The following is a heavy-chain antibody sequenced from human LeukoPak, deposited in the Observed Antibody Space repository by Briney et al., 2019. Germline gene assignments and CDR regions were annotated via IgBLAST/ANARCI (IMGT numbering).Heavy chain of an antibody. CDR2: INPDSGGT. Sequence: APVQRCCNPSAYIFIRQYKYHQPRTPGQGLEWMGWINPDSGGTNYAEKFQGRVTITRDTSISTAYMELSRLRSDDTAVYYCARERTLTSCYDYWGQGTLVTVSS. J-gene: IGHJ4*02. CDR3: ARERTLTSCYDY. CDR1: AYIFIRQY. D-gene: IGHD2-15*01. V-gene: IGHV1-2*02.